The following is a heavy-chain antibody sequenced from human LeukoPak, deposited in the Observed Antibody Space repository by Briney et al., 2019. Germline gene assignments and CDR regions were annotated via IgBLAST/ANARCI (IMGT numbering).Heavy chain of an antibody. J-gene: IGHJ4*02. V-gene: IGHV1-2*02. Sequence: ASVKVSCKASGYTFTGYYMHWVRQAPGQGLEWMGWINPNSGGTNHAQKFQGRVTMTRDTSISTAYMELSRLRSDDTAVYYCARFFSSGWYDYWGQGTLVTVSS. CDR3: ARFFSSGWYDY. D-gene: IGHD6-19*01. CDR1: GYTFTGYY. CDR2: INPNSGGT.